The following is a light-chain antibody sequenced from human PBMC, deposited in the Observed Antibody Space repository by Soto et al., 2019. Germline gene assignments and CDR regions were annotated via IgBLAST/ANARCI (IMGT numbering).Light chain of an antibody. J-gene: IGKJ3*01. CDR2: SAS. V-gene: IGKV1-27*01. CDR3: QRTYNAPPLFT. Sequence: DIQLTQSPSSLSASVGVRVTIPCRLHCFRPKPGKIPKLLIYSASNLRSGVPARFSDSGSATYFTLSSGSLQPEDVAADYGQRTYNAPPLFTFGPGTKVDIK.